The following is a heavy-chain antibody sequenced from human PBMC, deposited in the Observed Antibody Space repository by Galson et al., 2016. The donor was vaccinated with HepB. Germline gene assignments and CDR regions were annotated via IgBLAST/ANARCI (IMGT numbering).Heavy chain of an antibody. D-gene: IGHD6-13*01. CDR2: IYPGDSDT. CDR1: GYSFSSYW. Sequence: QSGAEVKKPGESLKISCKASGYSFSSYWIGWVRQMPGKGLEWMGMIYPGDSDTRYNPSFEGQVTISADTSNDTAHLQWSSLKASDSAMYYCARRPPGSNTWYYFDDWGQGTMVTVSS. J-gene: IGHJ4*02. CDR3: ARRPPGSNTWYYFDD. V-gene: IGHV5-51*01.